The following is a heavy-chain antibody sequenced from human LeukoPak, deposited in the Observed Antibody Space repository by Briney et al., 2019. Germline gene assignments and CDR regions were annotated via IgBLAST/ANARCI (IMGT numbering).Heavy chain of an antibody. CDR2: IYTSGST. V-gene: IGHV4-4*07. CDR3: ARVSGSGSFISWFDP. Sequence: PSETLSLTYTVSGGSISSYYWSWIRQPAGKGLEWIGRIYTSGSTNYNPSLKSRVTMSVDTSKNQFSLKLSSVTAADTAVYYCARVSGSGSFISWFDPWGQGTLVTVSS. D-gene: IGHD3-10*01. CDR1: GGSISSYY. J-gene: IGHJ5*02.